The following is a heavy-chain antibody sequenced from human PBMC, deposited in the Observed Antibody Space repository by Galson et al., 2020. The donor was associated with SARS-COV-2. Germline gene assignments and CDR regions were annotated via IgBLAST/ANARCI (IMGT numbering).Heavy chain of an antibody. V-gene: IGHV3-23*01. CDR2: ISGSGGST. CDR1: GFTFSSYA. CDR3: AKVLGLTGNAFDI. D-gene: IGHD3-9*01. Sequence: GGSLRLSCVASGFTFSSYAMSWVRQAPGKGLEWVSAISGSGGSTYYADSVKGRFTISRDNSKNTLYLQMNSLRAEDTAVYYCAKVLGLTGNAFDIWGQGTMVTVSS. J-gene: IGHJ3*02.